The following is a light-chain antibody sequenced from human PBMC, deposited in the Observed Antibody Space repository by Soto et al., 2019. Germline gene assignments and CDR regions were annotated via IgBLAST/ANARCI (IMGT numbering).Light chain of an antibody. CDR3: SSFTSNRIYV. Sequence: QSVLTQPTSVSGSPGQSITISCTGNHNDIGTYDYVSWYQQHPGRAPRLLIHGVTTRPSGISGRFSASKSGLTASLTISGLQPEDEADYYCSSFTSNRIYVFGDGTKGTVL. V-gene: IGLV2-14*03. CDR2: GVT. CDR1: HNDIGTYDY. J-gene: IGLJ1*01.